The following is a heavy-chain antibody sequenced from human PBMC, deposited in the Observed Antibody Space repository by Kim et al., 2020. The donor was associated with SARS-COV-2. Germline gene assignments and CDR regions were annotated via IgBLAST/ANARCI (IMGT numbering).Heavy chain of an antibody. CDR1: GGSISSSNW. J-gene: IGHJ4*02. V-gene: IGHV4-4*02. D-gene: IGHD4-17*01. Sequence: SETLSLTCAVSGGSISSSNWCSWVRQPPGKGLEWIGEIYHSGSTNYNPSLMSRVTISVDKSKNQFSLKLISVTAAATAVYYCARGTTVTTTPDYWGQGTL. CDR3: ARGTTVTTTPDY. CDR2: IYHSGST.